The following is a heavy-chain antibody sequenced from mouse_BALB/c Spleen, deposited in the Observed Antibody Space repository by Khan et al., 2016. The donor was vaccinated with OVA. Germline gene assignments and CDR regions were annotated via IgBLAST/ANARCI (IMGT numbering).Heavy chain of an antibody. V-gene: IGHV9-4*02. J-gene: IGHJ4*01. D-gene: IGHD2-14*01. CDR3: ARGGAAYDRNDGGAMEY. Sequence: LVESGPELKKPGETVRISCKASGYTFTTAGIQWVQKMSGKGLMWIGWINTYSGVPKYAEDFKGRFAFSLEISVNTAYLQITNLKTEDTATYFCARGGAAYDRNDGGAMEYWGQGTSVTVSS. CDR2: INTYSGVP. CDR1: GYTFTTAG.